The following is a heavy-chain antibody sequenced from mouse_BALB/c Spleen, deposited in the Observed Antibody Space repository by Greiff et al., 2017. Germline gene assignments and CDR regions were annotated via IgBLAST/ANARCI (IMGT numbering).Heavy chain of an antibody. CDR2: IDPANGNT. J-gene: IGHJ2*01. CDR3: ARSTDY. V-gene: IGHV14-3*02. CDR1: GFNIKDTY. Sequence: EVKLVESGAELVKPGASVKLSCTASGFNIKDTYMHWVKQRPEQGLEWIGRIDPANGNTKYDPKFQGKATITADTSSNTAYLQLSSLTSEDTAVYYCARSTDYWGQGTTLTVSS.